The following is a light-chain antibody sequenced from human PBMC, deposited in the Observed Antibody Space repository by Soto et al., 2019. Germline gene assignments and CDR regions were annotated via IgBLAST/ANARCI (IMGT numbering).Light chain of an antibody. V-gene: IGKV1-12*01. CDR3: QQTDSLPLT. J-gene: IGKJ4*01. CDR1: QGISNW. CDR2: PPS. Sequence: DLQMTQSPSSVSASVGDRVTITCRASQGISNWLAWYQQKPGKAPKLLIYPPSTLQSGVPPRFSGSGSGTEFTLTISNLQPEDFATYFCQQTDSLPLTFGGGTKVEVK.